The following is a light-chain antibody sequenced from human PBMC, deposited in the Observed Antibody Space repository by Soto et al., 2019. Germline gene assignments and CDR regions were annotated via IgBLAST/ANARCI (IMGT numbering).Light chain of an antibody. J-gene: IGKJ2*01. Sequence: EIVMTQSPATLSVSPGESATLSCRASQTVTNNLAWFRQKSGQAPRLLIYRASTRATSIPARISGSGSGTEFTLTISSLQSEDFGVYYCQQYNSWPYTFGQGTKLE. V-gene: IGKV3-15*01. CDR1: QTVTNN. CDR2: RAS. CDR3: QQYNSWPYT.